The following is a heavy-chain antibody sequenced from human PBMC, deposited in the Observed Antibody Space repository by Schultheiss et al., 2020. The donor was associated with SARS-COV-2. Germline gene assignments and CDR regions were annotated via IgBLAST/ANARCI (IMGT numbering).Heavy chain of an antibody. CDR2: IYTSGST. J-gene: IGHJ4*02. D-gene: IGHD3-22*01. Sequence: SETLSLTCTVSGGSISSYYWSWIRQPAGKGLEWIGRIYTSGSTYYNPSLKSRVTISVDTSKNQFSLKLSSVTAADTAVYYCARVLADYYDSSGYYYFDYWGQGTLVTVAS. V-gene: IGHV4-4*07. CDR3: ARVLADYYDSSGYYYFDY. CDR1: GGSISSYY.